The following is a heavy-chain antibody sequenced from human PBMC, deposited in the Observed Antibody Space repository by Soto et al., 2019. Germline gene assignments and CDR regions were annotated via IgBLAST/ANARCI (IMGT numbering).Heavy chain of an antibody. CDR1: GDRVSSNSAA. CDR2: TYYRSKWYS. CDR3: ARIHSSSSSDMDV. Sequence: TLSLTCAISGDRVSSNSAACNWIRQSPSRGLEWLGRTYYRSKWYSNYAVSVKSRITINPDTSKNQFSLQLNSVTPEDTAVYYCARIHSSSSSDMDVWGQGTTVNVSS. D-gene: IGHD6-6*01. J-gene: IGHJ6*02. V-gene: IGHV6-1*01.